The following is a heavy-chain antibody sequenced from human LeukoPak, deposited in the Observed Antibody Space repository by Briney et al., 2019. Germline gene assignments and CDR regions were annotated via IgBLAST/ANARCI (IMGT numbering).Heavy chain of an antibody. D-gene: IGHD3-22*01. CDR3: AATYYYDGSGDY. Sequence: GGSLRLSCAMSGFSFISYAMTWVRQAPGKGLEWVSTIGGRGGSKYYADSVKGRFTISRDNSKGTMFLQMNSLRTEDTAVYYCAATYYYDGSGDYWGQGTLVTVSS. CDR1: GFSFISYA. CDR2: IGGRGGSK. V-gene: IGHV3-23*01. J-gene: IGHJ4*02.